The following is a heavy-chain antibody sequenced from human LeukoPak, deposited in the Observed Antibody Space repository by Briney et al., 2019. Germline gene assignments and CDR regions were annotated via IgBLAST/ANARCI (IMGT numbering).Heavy chain of an antibody. CDR3: AKDGLRGYDFDS. D-gene: IGHD5-12*01. Sequence: PGGSLRLSCATSGFIFGTYAISWVRQGPGKGLEWVARISNAAGTTNYADSVRGRFTISRDNSQNTLYLQMSSLRVEDTAEYYCAKDGLRGYDFDSWGQGTLVIVSS. V-gene: IGHV3-23*01. CDR2: ISNAAGTT. CDR1: GFIFGTYA. J-gene: IGHJ5*01.